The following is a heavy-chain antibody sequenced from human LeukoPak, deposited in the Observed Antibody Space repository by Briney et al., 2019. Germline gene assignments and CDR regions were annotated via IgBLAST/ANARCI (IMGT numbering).Heavy chain of an antibody. V-gene: IGHV3-21*01. Sequence: GGSLRLSCAASGLTFSSYSMNWVRQAPGKGLEWVSSISSSSSYIYYADSVKGRFTISRDNAKNSLYLQMNSLRAEDTAVYYCARDQGTTYYYDSSGYTFDYWGQGTLVTVSS. CDR1: GLTFSSYS. J-gene: IGHJ4*02. D-gene: IGHD3-22*01. CDR2: ISSSSSYI. CDR3: ARDQGTTYYYDSSGYTFDY.